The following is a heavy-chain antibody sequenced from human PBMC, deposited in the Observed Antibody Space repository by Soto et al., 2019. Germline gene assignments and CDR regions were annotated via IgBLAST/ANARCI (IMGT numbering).Heavy chain of an antibody. CDR2: INPNSGGT. J-gene: IGHJ6*02. CDR3: TTAPFSFITLPGTSFLIGMDV. Sequence: ASVKVSCKASGYTFTGYYMHWVRQAPGQGLEWMGWINPNSGGTNYAQKFQGWVTMTRDTSISTAYMELSRLRSDDTAVYYCTTAPFSFITLPGTSFLIGMDVWGQGTTVTVSS. D-gene: IGHD3-10*01. V-gene: IGHV1-2*04. CDR1: GYTFTGYY.